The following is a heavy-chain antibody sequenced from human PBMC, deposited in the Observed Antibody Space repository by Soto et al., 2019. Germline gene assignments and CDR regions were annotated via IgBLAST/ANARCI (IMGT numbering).Heavy chain of an antibody. J-gene: IGHJ5*02. Sequence: GGSLRLSCAASGFAFSSAWMNWVRQAPGKGLEWVGRIKTRPQGGTTDYAAPVKGRFSISRDDSENTLFLQMNSLKTEDTALYHCASGPYYNSGGYDLWGQGTPVTVSS. CDR3: ASGPYYNSGGYDL. D-gene: IGHD3-22*01. V-gene: IGHV3-15*07. CDR1: GFAFSSAW. CDR2: IKTRPQGGTT.